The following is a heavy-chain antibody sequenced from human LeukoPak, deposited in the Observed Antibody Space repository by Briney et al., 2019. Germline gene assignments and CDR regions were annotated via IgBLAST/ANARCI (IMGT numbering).Heavy chain of an antibody. V-gene: IGHV4-39*01. CDR1: GGSISSSTYY. Sequence: SETLSLTCTVSGGSISSSTYYWGWIRQPPGKELEWIGSIYYSGSTYYNPSLKSRVTISVDTSKNRFSLKLSSVTAADTAVYYCARGSYYYYYMDVWGKGTTVTVSS. J-gene: IGHJ6*03. CDR2: IYYSGST. CDR3: ARGSYYYYYMDV.